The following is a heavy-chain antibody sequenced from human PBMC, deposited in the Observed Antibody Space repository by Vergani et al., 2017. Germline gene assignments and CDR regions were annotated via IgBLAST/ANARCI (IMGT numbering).Heavy chain of an antibody. J-gene: IGHJ4*02. V-gene: IGHV4-59*02. Sequence: QVKLQESGPGLVKPSETLSLTFTVSGASVNSYYWSWIRQPPGKGLEWMGYVSFRGDTLYDPSVKGRMTISLNTSSNHFSLYLTSVTAADTAVYYCARYRIDYGAGSPDYWGQGTLVTVSS. CDR3: ARYRIDYGAGSPDY. CDR1: GASVNSYY. D-gene: IGHD3-10*01. CDR2: VSFRGDT.